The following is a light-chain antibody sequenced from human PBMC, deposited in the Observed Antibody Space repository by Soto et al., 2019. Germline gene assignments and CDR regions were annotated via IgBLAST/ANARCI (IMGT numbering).Light chain of an antibody. Sequence: EIVMTQSPATLSVSPGERATLSCRASQSVYNNLAWYQQKPGQAPRLLIYGASSRATGIPDRFSGSGSGTDFTLTISRLEPEDFAVYYCQQYGSSPVTFGQGTKVDIK. CDR3: QQYGSSPVT. CDR2: GAS. J-gene: IGKJ1*01. V-gene: IGKV3-20*01. CDR1: QSVYNN.